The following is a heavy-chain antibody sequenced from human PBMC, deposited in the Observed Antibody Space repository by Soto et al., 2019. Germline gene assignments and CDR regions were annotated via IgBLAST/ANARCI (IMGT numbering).Heavy chain of an antibody. J-gene: IGHJ4*02. Sequence: SETLSLTCAVYGGSFSGYYWSWIRQPPGKGLEWIGEINHSGSTNYNPSLKSRVTISVDTSKNQFSLKLSSVTAADTAVYYCVFEIRSFAVAGTVVYWGQGTLVTVSS. CDR3: VFEIRSFAVAGTVVY. CDR1: GGSFSGYY. V-gene: IGHV4-34*01. CDR2: INHSGST. D-gene: IGHD6-19*01.